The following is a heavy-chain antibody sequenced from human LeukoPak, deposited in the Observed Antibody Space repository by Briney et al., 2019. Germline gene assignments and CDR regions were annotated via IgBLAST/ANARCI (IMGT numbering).Heavy chain of an antibody. D-gene: IGHD2-2*01. V-gene: IGHV4-39*07. Sequence: SSETLSLTCTVSGGSISSSSYYWGWIRQPPGKGLEWIGSIYYSGSTSYNSSLKIRVTISVDTSQNQFSLELSSVTAEDTAVYYCARGVAVVVPAAKHSPPHNWFDPWGQGTLVTVSS. CDR1: GGSISSSSYY. CDR2: IYYSGST. CDR3: ARGVAVVVPAAKHSPPHNWFDP. J-gene: IGHJ5*02.